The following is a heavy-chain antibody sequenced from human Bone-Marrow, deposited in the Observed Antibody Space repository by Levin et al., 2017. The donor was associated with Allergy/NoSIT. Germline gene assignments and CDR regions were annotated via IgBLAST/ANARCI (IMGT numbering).Heavy chain of an antibody. CDR2: IYTNGNS. CDR1: GGSITSGVYY. D-gene: IGHD6-13*01. V-gene: IGHV4-61*02. CDR3: AGSVAASFDAFDM. J-gene: IGHJ3*02. Sequence: SQTLSLTCAVSGGSITSGVYYWGWVRQAAGKGLEWIGRIYTNGNSYYNPAFKSRATISLDTSKSHFSLKLTSVTAADTAVYYCAGSVAASFDAFDMWGQGTKVTVS.